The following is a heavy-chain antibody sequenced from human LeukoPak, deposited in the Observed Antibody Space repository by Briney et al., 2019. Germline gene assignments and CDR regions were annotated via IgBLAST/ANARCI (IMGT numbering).Heavy chain of an antibody. CDR1: GGSFSGYY. Sequence: SETLSLTCAVYGGSFSGYYWSWIRQPPGKGLEWIGEINHSGSTNYNPSLKSRVTISVDTSKNQFSLKLSSVTAADTAVHYCARMSGGDRTFDYWGQGTLVTVSS. CDR2: INHSGST. V-gene: IGHV4-34*01. D-gene: IGHD2-21*02. CDR3: ARMSGGDRTFDY. J-gene: IGHJ4*02.